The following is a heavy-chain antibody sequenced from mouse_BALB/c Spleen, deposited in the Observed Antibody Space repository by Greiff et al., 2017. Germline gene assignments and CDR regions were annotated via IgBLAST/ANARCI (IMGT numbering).Heavy chain of an antibody. Sequence: VQRVESGPGLVQPSQSLSITCTVSGFSLTSYGVHWVRQSPGKGLEWLGVIWSGGSTDYNAAFISRLSISKDNSKSQVFFKMNSLQANDTAIYYCARNAYGSSPYYFDYWGQGTTLTVSS. CDR2: IWSGGST. J-gene: IGHJ2*01. CDR1: GFSLTSYG. CDR3: ARNAYGSSPYYFDY. D-gene: IGHD1-1*01. V-gene: IGHV2-2*02.